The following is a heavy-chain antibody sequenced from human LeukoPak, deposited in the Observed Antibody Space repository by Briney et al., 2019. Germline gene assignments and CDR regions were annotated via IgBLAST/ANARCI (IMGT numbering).Heavy chain of an antibody. Sequence: PSGTLSLTCAVSGDSISSTNWWSWVRQPPGKGLEWIGEIYHSGSTNSNPSLKSRVTISVDKSKNQFSLKLSSVTAADTAVYYCARGPGYSSGWQLYYFDCWGQGTLVTVSS. V-gene: IGHV4-4*02. CDR2: IYHSGST. J-gene: IGHJ4*02. CDR1: GDSISSTNW. D-gene: IGHD6-19*01. CDR3: ARGPGYSSGWQLYYFDC.